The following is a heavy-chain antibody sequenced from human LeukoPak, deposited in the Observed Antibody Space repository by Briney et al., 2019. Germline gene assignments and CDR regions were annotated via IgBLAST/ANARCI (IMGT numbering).Heavy chain of an antibody. CDR2: FYYSGNN. CDR3: ARERPRPSIVVVPAAKGSYYYYYKDV. J-gene: IGHJ6*03. Sequence: PSETLSLTCTVSGGSISSSSYYWGWIRQPPGKGLEWIGNFYYSGNNYYNPSLKSRVTMSVDTSKNQFSLKLSSVTAADTAVYYCARERPRPSIVVVPAAKGSYYYYYKDVWGKGTTVTISS. V-gene: IGHV4-39*07. D-gene: IGHD2-2*01. CDR1: GGSISSSSYY.